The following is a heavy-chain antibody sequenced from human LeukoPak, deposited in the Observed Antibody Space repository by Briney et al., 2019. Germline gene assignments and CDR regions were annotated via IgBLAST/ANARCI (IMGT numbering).Heavy chain of an antibody. CDR1: GYTFTGYY. V-gene: IGHV1-2*02. CDR2: INPNSGGT. CDR3: ARGADYYDSSGRTGYFDY. Sequence: ASVKVSCKASGYTFTGYYMHWVRQAPGQGLEWMGWINPNSGGTNYAQKFQGRVTMTRDTSISTAYMELSRLRSDDTAVYYCARGADYYDSSGRTGYFDYWGQGTLVTVSS. D-gene: IGHD3-22*01. J-gene: IGHJ4*02.